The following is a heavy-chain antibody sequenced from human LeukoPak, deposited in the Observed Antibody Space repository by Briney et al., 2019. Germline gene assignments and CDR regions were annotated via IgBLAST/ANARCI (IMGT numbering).Heavy chain of an antibody. CDR3: ARDLTGDAYFDY. CDR1: GFTVSSNY. CDR2: LYSGGST. V-gene: IGHV3-66*01. D-gene: IGHD7-27*01. J-gene: IGHJ4*02. Sequence: GGSLRLSCVVSGFTVSSNYMSWVRQAPGRGLQWVSVLYSGGSTYYADSVKGRFTISRNNSKNTLYLQINSLRGEDTAVYYCARDLTGDAYFDYWGQGTLVTVSS.